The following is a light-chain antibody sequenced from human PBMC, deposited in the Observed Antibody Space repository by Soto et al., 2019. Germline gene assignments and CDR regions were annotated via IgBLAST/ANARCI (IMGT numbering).Light chain of an antibody. CDR1: SSDVAGSDY. Sequence: QSALTQPPSASGSPGQSVTISCTGTSSDVAGSDYVSWYQQHPGKAPKLIIYEVTKRPAGVPDRFSGSKSGNTASLTVSGLQADDESYYYGSSFPPGDTPHVLFGGGTKLPAL. J-gene: IGLJ2*01. V-gene: IGLV2-8*01. CDR3: SSFPPGDTPHVL. CDR2: EVT.